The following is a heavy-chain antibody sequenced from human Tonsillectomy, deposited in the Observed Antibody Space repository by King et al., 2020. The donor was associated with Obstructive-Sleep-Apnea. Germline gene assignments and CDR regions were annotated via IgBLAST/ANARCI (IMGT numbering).Heavy chain of an antibody. V-gene: IGHV1-18*01. CDR1: GYTFTNYG. Sequence: QLVQSGAEVKKPGASVKVSCKASGYTFTNYGISWVRQAPGQGLEWMGWISAYNGNTDYAQKVQGRVTMTTDTSTSTAYMELRSLRSVDTAVYYCARDIKLLYFGESLPYGMDVWGQGTTVTVSS. J-gene: IGHJ6*02. CDR3: ARDIKLLYFGESLPYGMDV. CDR2: ISAYNGNT. D-gene: IGHD3-10*01.